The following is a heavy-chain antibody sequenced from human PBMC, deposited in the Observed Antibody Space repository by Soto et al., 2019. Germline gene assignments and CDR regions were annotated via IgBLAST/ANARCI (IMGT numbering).Heavy chain of an antibody. CDR3: ARDIIAARRGYYYYGMDV. D-gene: IGHD6-6*01. CDR2: IYYSGST. V-gene: IGHV4-59*01. Sequence: PSETLSLTCTVSGGSISSYYWSWIRQPPGKGLEWIGYIYYSGSTNYNPARKSRVTISVDTSKNLFSLKLSSVTAADTAVYYCARDIIAARRGYYYYGMDVWGQGTTVTVSS. J-gene: IGHJ6*02. CDR1: GGSISSYY.